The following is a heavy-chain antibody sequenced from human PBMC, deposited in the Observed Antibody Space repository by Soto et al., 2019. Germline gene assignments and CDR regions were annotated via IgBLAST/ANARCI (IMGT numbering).Heavy chain of an antibody. V-gene: IGHV4-4*02. CDR3: ARHVGVPGTRGFDY. CDR2: IYRSGTT. Sequence: QVQLQESGPGLVKPSGTLSLACAVFGASISDDNWWSWVRQPPGKGLEWIGEIYRSGTTNYNSSLESRVTISMDKSSNQISLKLSSVAAADSAIYYCARHVGVPGTRGFDYWGQGTLVTVSS. D-gene: IGHD6-19*01. CDR1: GASISDDNW. J-gene: IGHJ4*02.